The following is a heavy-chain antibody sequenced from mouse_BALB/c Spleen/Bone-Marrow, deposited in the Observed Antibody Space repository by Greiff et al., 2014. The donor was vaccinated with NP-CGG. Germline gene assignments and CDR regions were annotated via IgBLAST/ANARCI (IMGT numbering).Heavy chain of an antibody. J-gene: IGHJ2*01. V-gene: IGHV3-2*02. Sequence: QSGPGLVKPSQSLSLTCTVTGYSITSDYAWNWIRQFPGNKLEWMGYINYSGSTSYNPSLKSRTSITRDTSKNQFFLQLNSVTTEDTATYYCARGSHFDYWGQGTTLTVSS. CDR3: ARGSHFDY. CDR2: INYSGST. CDR1: GYSITSDYA.